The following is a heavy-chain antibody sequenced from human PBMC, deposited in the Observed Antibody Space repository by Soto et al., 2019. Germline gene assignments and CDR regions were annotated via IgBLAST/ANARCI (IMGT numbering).Heavy chain of an antibody. CDR1: GYTFTSYY. CDR2: INPSGGST. J-gene: IGHJ6*02. V-gene: IGHV1-46*01. Sequence: QVQLVQSGAEVKKPGASVKVSCKASGYTFTSYYMHWVRQAPGQGLEWMGIINPSGGSTSYAQKFEGRVTMTRDTSTSTVYRELSSLRSEDTAVYYCASEYSSSSDYYYYYGMDVWGQGTTVTVSS. D-gene: IGHD6-6*01. CDR3: ASEYSSSSDYYYYYGMDV.